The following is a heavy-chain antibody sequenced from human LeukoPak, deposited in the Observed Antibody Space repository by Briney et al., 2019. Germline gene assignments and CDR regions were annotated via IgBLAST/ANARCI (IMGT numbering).Heavy chain of an antibody. J-gene: IGHJ5*02. D-gene: IGHD3-10*01. CDR3: AGSGSYHSNWFDP. Sequence: PSQTLSLTCTVSGASISSYYWSWIRQPAGKGLEWIGRIYTSGSTNYNPSLKSRVTMSVDTSKNQFSLKLSSVTAADTAVYYCAGSGSYHSNWFDPWGQGTLVTVSS. CDR1: GASISSYY. V-gene: IGHV4-4*07. CDR2: IYTSGST.